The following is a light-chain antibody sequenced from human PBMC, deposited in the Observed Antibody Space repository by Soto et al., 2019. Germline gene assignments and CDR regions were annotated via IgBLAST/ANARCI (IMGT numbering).Light chain of an antibody. CDR2: GAS. Sequence: DIVMTQSPATLSVAPGERVTFSCRASQGVSRKLAWYQHKPGQAPRLLISGASTGATGIPARFSGSGSGTEFTLTISSLQSEDCAIYYCQQYNGWPYTFGQGTKLEIK. CDR3: QQYNGWPYT. CDR1: QGVSRK. V-gene: IGKV3-15*01. J-gene: IGKJ2*01.